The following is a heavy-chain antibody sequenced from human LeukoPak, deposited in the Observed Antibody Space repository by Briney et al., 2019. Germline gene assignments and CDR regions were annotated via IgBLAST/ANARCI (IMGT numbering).Heavy chain of an antibody. Sequence: SETLSLTCAVYGGSFSVYYWSWIRQPPGKGREWIGEINHSGSTNYNPSLKRRVTISVDTSKDTFSLKLSSVTAADTAVYYCARAPANAPTAYWGQGTLVTVS. J-gene: IGHJ4*02. CDR3: ARAPANAPTAY. CDR1: GGSFSVYY. D-gene: IGHD2-2*01. CDR2: INHSGST. V-gene: IGHV4-34*01.